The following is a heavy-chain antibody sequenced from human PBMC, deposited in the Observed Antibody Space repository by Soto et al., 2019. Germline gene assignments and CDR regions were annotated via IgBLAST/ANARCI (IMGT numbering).Heavy chain of an antibody. Sequence: ESGGGLVQPGRSLRLSCAASGFTSDDYAMHWVRQAPGKGLEWVSGISWNSGSIGYADSVKGRFTISRDNAKNSLYLQMNSLRAEDTALYYCAKDSRRFLEWLSHLDYWGQGTLVTVSS. CDR3: AKDSRRFLEWLSHLDY. CDR1: GFTSDDYA. CDR2: ISWNSGSI. V-gene: IGHV3-9*02. J-gene: IGHJ4*02. D-gene: IGHD3-3*01.